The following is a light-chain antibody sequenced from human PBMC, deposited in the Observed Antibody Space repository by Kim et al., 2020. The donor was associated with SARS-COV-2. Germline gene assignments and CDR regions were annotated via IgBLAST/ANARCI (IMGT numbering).Light chain of an antibody. CDR2: EAS. CDR3: QQYYSYWT. Sequence: SASVGDRVTITCRASRSISSYLAWYQQKPGKAPKLLMSEASNLQSGVPSRFSGSGSGTEFTLTISSLQPDDFATYYCQQYYSYWTFGQGTKVEIK. CDR1: RSISSY. J-gene: IGKJ1*01. V-gene: IGKV1-5*03.